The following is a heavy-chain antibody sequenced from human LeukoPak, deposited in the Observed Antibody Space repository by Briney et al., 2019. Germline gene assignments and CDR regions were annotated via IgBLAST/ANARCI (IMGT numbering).Heavy chain of an antibody. CDR3: ARAGSNWYFDY. Sequence: SGTLSLTCTVSGGSINIYYWNWIRQPPGKGLEWIGYIYYSGSTNYNPSLKSRVTISVDTSKNQFSLKLTSVTAADTAVYYCARAGSNWYFDYWGQGTLVTVSS. CDR1: GGSINIYY. CDR2: IYYSGST. J-gene: IGHJ4*02. V-gene: IGHV4-59*01. D-gene: IGHD6-13*01.